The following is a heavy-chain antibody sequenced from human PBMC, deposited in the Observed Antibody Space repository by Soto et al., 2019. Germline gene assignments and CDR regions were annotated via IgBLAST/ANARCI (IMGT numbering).Heavy chain of an antibody. Sequence: WWSLRLSCSASVFTFSSYAMHWCRQAPGKGLEWVAVISYDGSNKYYADSVKGRFTISRDNSKNTLYLQMNSLRAEDTAVYYCAREGYYYDSSGYADYWGQGTLVTVS. CDR3: AREGYYYDSSGYADY. V-gene: IGHV3-30-3*01. CDR2: ISYDGSNK. J-gene: IGHJ4*02. D-gene: IGHD3-22*01. CDR1: VFTFSSYA.